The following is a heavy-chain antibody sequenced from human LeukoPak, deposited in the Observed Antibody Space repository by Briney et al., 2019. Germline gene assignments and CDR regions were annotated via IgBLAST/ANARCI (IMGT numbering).Heavy chain of an antibody. D-gene: IGHD5-12*01. CDR1: GFTFSSYG. CDR2: IRYDGSNK. CDR3: ARDIVATIPSIHMDV. J-gene: IGHJ6*03. Sequence: GGSLRLSCAASGFTFSSYGMHWVRQAPGKGLEWVAFIRYDGSNKYYADSVKGRFTISRDNAKNSLYLQMNSLRAEDTAVYYCARDIVATIPSIHMDVWGKGTTVTISS. V-gene: IGHV3-30*02.